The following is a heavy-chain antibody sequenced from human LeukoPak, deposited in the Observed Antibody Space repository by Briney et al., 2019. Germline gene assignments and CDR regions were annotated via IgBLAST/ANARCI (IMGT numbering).Heavy chain of an antibody. CDR3: ARRRDSSGSYYFDY. V-gene: IGHV4-59*08. CDR1: GGSISSYY. Sequence: ETLSLTCTVSGGSISSYYWSWIRQPPGKGLEWIGYIYYSGSTNYNPSLKSRVTISVDTSKNQFSLKLSSVTAADTAVYYCARRRDSSGSYYFDYWGQGTLVTVPS. D-gene: IGHD6-19*01. CDR2: IYYSGST. J-gene: IGHJ4*02.